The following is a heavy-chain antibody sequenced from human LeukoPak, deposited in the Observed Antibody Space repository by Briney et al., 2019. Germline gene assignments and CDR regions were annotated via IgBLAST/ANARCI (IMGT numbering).Heavy chain of an antibody. J-gene: IGHJ3*02. CDR1: GFTFSSYS. CDR3: AKGDVLLWFGESPDAFDI. CDR2: ISSSSSYI. V-gene: IGHV3-21*01. D-gene: IGHD3-10*01. Sequence: GGSLRLSCAASGFTFSSYSMNWARQAPGRGLEWVSSISSSSSYIYYADSVKGRFTISRDNCKNTLYLQMNSLRAEDTAVYYCAKGDVLLWFGESPDAFDIWGQGTMVTVSS.